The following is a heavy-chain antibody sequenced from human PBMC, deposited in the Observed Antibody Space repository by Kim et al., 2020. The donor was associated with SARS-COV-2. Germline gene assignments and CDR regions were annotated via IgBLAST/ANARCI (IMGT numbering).Heavy chain of an antibody. CDR1: GGSFSGYY. D-gene: IGHD3-10*01. V-gene: IGHV4-34*01. Sequence: SETLSLTCAVSGGSFSGYYWSWIRQPPPKGLEWFGEINHSGSTTYNPPLKSRVTISADTSTNQLSLKLLSVTAAATAVYYCARDRGAEGFDPWGHGTLVT. CDR2: INHSGST. CDR3: ARDRGAEGFDP. J-gene: IGHJ5*02.